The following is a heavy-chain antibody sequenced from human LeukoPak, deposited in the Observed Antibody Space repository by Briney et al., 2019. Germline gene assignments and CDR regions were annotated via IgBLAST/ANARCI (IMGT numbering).Heavy chain of an antibody. CDR2: IWYDGSNK. D-gene: IGHD6-19*01. CDR1: GFTFSSYG. V-gene: IGHV3-33*01. Sequence: PGGSLRLSCAASGFTFSSYGMHWVRQAPGKGLEWVAVIWYDGSNKYYADSVKGRFTISRDNSKNTLYLQMNSLRAEDTAVYYCARSSGIAVAGTIDYWGQEPWSPSPQ. J-gene: IGHJ4*01. CDR3: ARSSGIAVAGTIDY.